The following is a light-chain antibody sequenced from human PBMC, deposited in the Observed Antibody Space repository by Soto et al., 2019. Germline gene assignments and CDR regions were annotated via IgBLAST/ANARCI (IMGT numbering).Light chain of an antibody. CDR3: QVWDTSSVHPVV. CDR1: NIGSKS. J-gene: IGLJ2*01. CDR2: DDS. Sequence: SSELTQPPSVSVAPGQTARVTCGGSNIGSKSAHWYQQKAGQAPVVVVYDDSDRPSGIPERFSGSKSGNTATLTISRVEAGDEADYYCQVWDTSSVHPVVFGGGTKLTVL. V-gene: IGLV3-21*02.